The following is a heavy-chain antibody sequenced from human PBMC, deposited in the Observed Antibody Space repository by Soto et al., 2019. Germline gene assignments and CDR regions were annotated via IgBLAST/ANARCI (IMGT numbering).Heavy chain of an antibody. CDR1: GFTFSSYG. CDR2: ISYDGSNK. D-gene: IGHD6-13*01. Sequence: QVQLVESGGGVVQPGRSLRLSCAASGFTFSSYGMHWVRQAPGKGLEWVAVISYDGSNKYYADSVKGRFTISRDNSKNTLYLQMNSLRAEDTAVYYCAKDVRLGSSWGYYYYGMDVWGQGTTVTVSS. J-gene: IGHJ6*02. CDR3: AKDVRLGSSWGYYYYGMDV. V-gene: IGHV3-30*18.